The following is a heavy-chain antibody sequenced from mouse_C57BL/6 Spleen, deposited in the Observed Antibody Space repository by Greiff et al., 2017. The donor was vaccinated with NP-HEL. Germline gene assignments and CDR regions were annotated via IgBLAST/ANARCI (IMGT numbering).Heavy chain of an antibody. D-gene: IGHD2-4*01. CDR1: GFTFSDYG. Sequence: EVKLVESGGGLVKPGGSLKLSCAASGFTFSDYGMHWVRQAPEKGLEWVAYISSGSSTIYYEDTVKGRFTISRDNAKTTLFLLITSLRSEDTAISYFARGKDYGGSAMDYWGQGTSVTVSS. CDR2: ISSGSSTI. J-gene: IGHJ4*01. V-gene: IGHV5-17*01. CDR3: ARGKDYGGSAMDY.